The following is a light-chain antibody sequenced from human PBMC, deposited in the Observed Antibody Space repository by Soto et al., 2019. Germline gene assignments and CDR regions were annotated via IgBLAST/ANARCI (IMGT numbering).Light chain of an antibody. CDR1: QSISSW. V-gene: IGKV1-5*03. J-gene: IGKJ2*01. CDR3: QQYNSYNT. Sequence: DIQMTQSPSTLSASVGDRVTITCRARQSISSWLAWYQQKPGKAPKRLIYKASSLESGLPSRYSGSGYGTEFTLTIRSMQPDDVETYYCQQYNSYNTFGQGTKLQIK. CDR2: KAS.